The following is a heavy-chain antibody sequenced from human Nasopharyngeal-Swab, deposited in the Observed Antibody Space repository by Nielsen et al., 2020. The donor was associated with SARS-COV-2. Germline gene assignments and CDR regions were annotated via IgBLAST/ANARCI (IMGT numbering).Heavy chain of an antibody. V-gene: IGHV4-38-2*02. J-gene: IGHJ4*02. D-gene: IGHD1-1*01. CDR3: ACHRTASFYY. Sequence: SETLSLTCTVSGYSISSRYYWDWIRQSPGKGLEWIGSIYHSGRTYYNPSLKSRVTISVDTSRNHFSLKLRSVTGADTAVYYCACHRTASFYYWGQGTLVTVSS. CDR2: IYHSGRT. CDR1: GYSISSRYY.